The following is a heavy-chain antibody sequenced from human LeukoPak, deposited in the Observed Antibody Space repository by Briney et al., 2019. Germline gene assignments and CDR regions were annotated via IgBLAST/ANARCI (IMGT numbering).Heavy chain of an antibody. CDR1: GGSISSYY. D-gene: IGHD2-15*01. V-gene: IGHV4-59*01. CDR2: IYYSGST. CDR3: ARAYCSGGSCYSDY. J-gene: IGHJ4*02. Sequence: SETLSLTCTVSGGSISSYYWSWIRQPPGKGLERIGYIYYSGSTNYNPSLKSRVTISVDTSKNQFSLKLSSVTAADTAVYYCARAYCSGGSCYSDYWGQGTLVTVSS.